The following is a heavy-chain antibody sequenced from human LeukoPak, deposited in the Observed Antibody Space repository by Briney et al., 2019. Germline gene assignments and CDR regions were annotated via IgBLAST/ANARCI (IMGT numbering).Heavy chain of an antibody. Sequence: GGSLRLSCAAPGFTFSSYAMHWVRQAPGKGLGWVGVISYDGSNKYYADSVKGRFTISRDNSKNTLYLQMNSLRAEDTAVYYCARGGCSSGWCFDYWGQGTLVTVSS. CDR1: GFTFSSYA. CDR3: ARGGCSSGWCFDY. V-gene: IGHV3-30-3*01. CDR2: ISYDGSNK. D-gene: IGHD6-19*01. J-gene: IGHJ4*02.